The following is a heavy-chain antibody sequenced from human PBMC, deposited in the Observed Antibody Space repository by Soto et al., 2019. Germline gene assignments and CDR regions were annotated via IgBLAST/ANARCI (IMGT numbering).Heavy chain of an antibody. D-gene: IGHD4-17*01. J-gene: IGHJ6*02. CDR1: GFTFSSYS. Sequence: PGGSLRLSCAASGFTFSSYSMNWVRQAPGKGLEWVSSISSSSSYIYYADSVKGRFTISRDNAKNSLYLQMNSLRAEDTAVYYCARVNDYGDNYYSYYGMDVWGQGTTVTVSS. V-gene: IGHV3-21*01. CDR3: ARVNDYGDNYYSYYGMDV. CDR2: ISSSSSYI.